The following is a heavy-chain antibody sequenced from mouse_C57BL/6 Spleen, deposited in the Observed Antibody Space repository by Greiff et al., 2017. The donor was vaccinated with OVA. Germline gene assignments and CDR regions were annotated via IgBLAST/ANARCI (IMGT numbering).Heavy chain of an antibody. Sequence: EVQGVESWGGLVKPGGSLKLSCAASGFTFSDYGMHWVRQAPEKGLEWVAYISSGSSTIYYADTVKGRFTISRDNAKNTLFLQMTSLRSEDTAMYYCARPYYDYDVGPFAYWGQGTLVTVSA. CDR1: GFTFSDYG. J-gene: IGHJ3*01. CDR3: ARPYYDYDVGPFAY. D-gene: IGHD2-4*01. V-gene: IGHV5-17*01. CDR2: ISSGSSTI.